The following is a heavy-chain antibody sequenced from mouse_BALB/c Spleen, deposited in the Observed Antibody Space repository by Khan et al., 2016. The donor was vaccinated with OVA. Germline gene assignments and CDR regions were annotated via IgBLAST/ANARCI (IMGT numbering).Heavy chain of an antibody. D-gene: IGHD2-3*01. CDR3: ARQGGIYDGPFDY. J-gene: IGHJ2*01. Sequence: EVELVESGGGLVKPGGSLKLSCAASGFTFNNYAMSWVRQPPEKRLEWVATVSSGGSYTYYPDSVKGRFTISRDNAKNTLYLQMSSLRAEDTAMYYGARQGGIYDGPFDYWGQGTTLTVSS. V-gene: IGHV5-9-3*01. CDR2: VSSGGSYT. CDR1: GFTFNNYA.